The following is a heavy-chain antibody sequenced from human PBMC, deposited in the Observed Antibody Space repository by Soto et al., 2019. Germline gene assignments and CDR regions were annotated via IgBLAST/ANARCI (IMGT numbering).Heavy chain of an antibody. Sequence: GGSLRLSCAASGFTFSSYGMHWVRQAPGKGLEWVAVISYDGSNKYYADSVKGRFTISRDNSKNTLYLQMNSLRAEDTAVYYCAKDLGLQSKPGGFYYYYYGMDVWGQGTTVTVSS. CDR2: ISYDGSNK. J-gene: IGHJ6*02. CDR3: AKDLGLQSKPGGFYYYYYGMDV. D-gene: IGHD4-4*01. V-gene: IGHV3-30*18. CDR1: GFTFSSYG.